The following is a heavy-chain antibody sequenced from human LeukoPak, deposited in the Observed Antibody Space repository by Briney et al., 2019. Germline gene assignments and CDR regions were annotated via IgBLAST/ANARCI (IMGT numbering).Heavy chain of an antibody. CDR1: GFTFSSYS. D-gene: IGHD5/OR15-5a*01. V-gene: IGHV3-21*01. CDR2: ISSSSSYI. CDR3: ARDERSNAFDI. J-gene: IGHJ3*02. Sequence: GGSLRLSCAASGFTFSSYSMNWVRQAPGKGLEWVSSISSSSSYIYYADSVKGRFTISRDNAKNSLYLQMNSLRAEDTAVYYCARDERSNAFDIWGQGTMVTVSS.